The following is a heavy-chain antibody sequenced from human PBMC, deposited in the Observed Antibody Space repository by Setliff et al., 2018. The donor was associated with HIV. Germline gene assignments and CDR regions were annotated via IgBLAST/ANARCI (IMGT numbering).Heavy chain of an antibody. CDR1: GGSIRSTSYY. V-gene: IGHV4-39*01. CDR2: IYCSGST. D-gene: IGHD2-15*01. CDR3: ARHPPYCSGGSCYRGRGYYFDY. J-gene: IGHJ4*02. Sequence: SETLSLTCTVSGGSIRSTSYYWGWIRQPPGKGLEWIGSIYCSGSTYYNPSLKSRVTISVDTSKNQFSLKLSSVTAADTAVYYCARHPPYCSGGSCYRGRGYYFDYWGQGTLVTVSS.